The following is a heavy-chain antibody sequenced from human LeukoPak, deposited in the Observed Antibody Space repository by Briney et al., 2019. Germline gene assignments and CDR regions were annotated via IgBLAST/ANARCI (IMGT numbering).Heavy chain of an antibody. CDR2: ISSSGSII. Sequence: PGGSLRLSCADSGFTFSSHEMNWVRQAPGKGLEWVSYISSSGSIIYYADSVKGRFTISRDNAKSSLFLQMNSLRAEDTAVYYCARATLAFDYWGQGTLVTVSS. CDR3: ARATLAFDY. J-gene: IGHJ4*02. CDR1: GFTFSSHE. D-gene: IGHD2-15*01. V-gene: IGHV3-48*03.